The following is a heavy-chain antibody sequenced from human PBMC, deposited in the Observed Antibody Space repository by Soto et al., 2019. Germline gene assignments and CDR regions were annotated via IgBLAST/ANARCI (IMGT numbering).Heavy chain of an antibody. Sequence: GGSLRLSCAASGFTFSSYGMHWVRQAPGKGLEWVAVISYDGSNKYYADSVKGRFTISRDNSKNTLYLQMNSLRAEDTAVYYCAKDLGIVVVPAVNGMDVWGQGTTVTVSS. V-gene: IGHV3-30*18. CDR2: ISYDGSNK. CDR1: GFTFSSYG. J-gene: IGHJ6*02. D-gene: IGHD2-2*01. CDR3: AKDLGIVVVPAVNGMDV.